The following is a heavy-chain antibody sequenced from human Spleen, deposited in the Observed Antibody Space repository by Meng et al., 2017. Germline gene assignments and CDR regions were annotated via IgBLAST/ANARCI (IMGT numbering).Heavy chain of an antibody. CDR3: AREWIAVENWYFDL. CDR2: ISAYNGNT. D-gene: IGHD4-23*01. Sequence: ASAKVSCKASGYTFTSYGISWVRQAPGQGLEWMGWISAYNGNTNYAQKLQGRVTMTTDTSTSTAYMELRSLRSDDTSVYYCAREWIAVENWYFDLWGRGTLVTVSS. CDR1: GYTFTSYG. J-gene: IGHJ2*01. V-gene: IGHV1-18*01.